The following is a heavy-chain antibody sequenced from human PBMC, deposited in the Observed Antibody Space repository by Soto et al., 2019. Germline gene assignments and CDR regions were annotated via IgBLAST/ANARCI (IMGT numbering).Heavy chain of an antibody. CDR1: GYTFTSYD. D-gene: IGHD3-9*01. Sequence: ASVKVSCKASGYTFTSYDISWVRQATGQGLEWMGWMNPNSGNTGYAQKFQGRVTMTRNTSISTAYMELSSLRSEDTAVYYCARGPRNYDILTGDDAFDIWGQGTMVTVSS. CDR2: MNPNSGNT. V-gene: IGHV1-8*01. CDR3: ARGPRNYDILTGDDAFDI. J-gene: IGHJ3*02.